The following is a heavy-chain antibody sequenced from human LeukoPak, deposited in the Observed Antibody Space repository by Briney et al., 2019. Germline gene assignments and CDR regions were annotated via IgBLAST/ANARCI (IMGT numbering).Heavy chain of an antibody. CDR3: ARGPNKYDGGNSGSAWFDP. J-gene: IGHJ5*02. CDR2: MNPNSGNT. V-gene: IGHV1-8*01. D-gene: IGHD4-23*01. Sequence: ASVKVSCKASGYTVTSYDINWVRQATGLGPEWMGWMNPNSGNTGYAQKFQGRVTMTRNTSISTAYLELSSLTSEDTAVYYRARGPNKYDGGNSGSAWFDPWGQGSLVTVSS. CDR1: GYTVTSYD.